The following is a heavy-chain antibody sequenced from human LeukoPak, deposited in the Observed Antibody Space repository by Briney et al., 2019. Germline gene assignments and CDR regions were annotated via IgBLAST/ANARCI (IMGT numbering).Heavy chain of an antibody. D-gene: IGHD3-22*01. Sequence: ASEKVSCKASGYTFTSHFMHWVRQAPGQGLEWMGIINPRGGSTSYTQKFQGRVTMTRDTSTSTVYMELSSLRSEDTAVYYCARVESYYYDTSDKDAFDIWGQGTMVTVSS. V-gene: IGHV1-46*01. CDR2: INPRGGST. CDR1: GYTFTSHF. J-gene: IGHJ3*02. CDR3: ARVESYYYDTSDKDAFDI.